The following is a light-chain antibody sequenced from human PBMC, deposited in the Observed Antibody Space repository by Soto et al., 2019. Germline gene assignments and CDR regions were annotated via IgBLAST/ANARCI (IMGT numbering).Light chain of an antibody. Sequence: EIVMTQSPATLSVSPGERATLSCRASQSVNSNLVWYQQRPGQAPRLIMYDASIRATGISARFSGSGSGTEFTLSISSLQSEDFAVYYCQQYNNWPPLYTFGQGTKLEIK. J-gene: IGKJ2*01. CDR1: QSVNSN. CDR2: DAS. CDR3: QQYNNWPPLYT. V-gene: IGKV3D-15*01.